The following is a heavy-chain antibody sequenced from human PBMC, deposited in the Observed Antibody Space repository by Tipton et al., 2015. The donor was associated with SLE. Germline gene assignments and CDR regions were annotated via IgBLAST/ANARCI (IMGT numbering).Heavy chain of an antibody. J-gene: IGHJ6*02. V-gene: IGHV3-30*18. CDR3: AKEQGGGDYYYYYGMDV. D-gene: IGHD4-17*01. Sequence: RSLRLSCAASGFTFSSYGMHWVRQAPGKGLEWVAVIWYDGSNKYYADSVKGRFTISRDNSKNTLYLQMNSLRAEDTAVYYCAKEQGGGDYYYYYGMDVWGQGTTVTVSS. CDR2: IWYDGSNK. CDR1: GFTFSSYG.